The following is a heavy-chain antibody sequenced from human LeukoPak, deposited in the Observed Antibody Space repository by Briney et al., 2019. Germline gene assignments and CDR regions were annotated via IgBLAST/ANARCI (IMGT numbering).Heavy chain of an antibody. CDR1: GFTFSSYE. CDR3: ARVSEYYYANYYYYRDV. CDR2: ISSSGSTI. J-gene: IGHJ6*03. Sequence: PGGSLRLSCAASGFTFSSYEMNWVRQAPGKGLEWVSYISSSGSTIYYADSVKGRFTISRDNAKNSLYLQMNSLRAEDTAVYYCARVSEYYYANYYYYRDVWGKGTTVTISS. D-gene: IGHD3-10*01. V-gene: IGHV3-48*03.